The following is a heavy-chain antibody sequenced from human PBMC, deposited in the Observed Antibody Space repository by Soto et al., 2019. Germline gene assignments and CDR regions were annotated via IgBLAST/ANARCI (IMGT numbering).Heavy chain of an antibody. D-gene: IGHD1-1*01. CDR2: ISTSSSSI. Sequence: EVQLVESGGGLVQPGGSLRLSCAASGFTFSTYSMNWVRQAPGKGLEWVSYISTSSSSISYVDSVKGRFTISRDNSKNSLYLHMNGLRAEDTAVYYCARARAGASGTTNYHWFDSWGQGTQVTVSS. CDR1: GFTFSTYS. CDR3: ARARAGASGTTNYHWFDS. J-gene: IGHJ5*01. V-gene: IGHV3-48*01.